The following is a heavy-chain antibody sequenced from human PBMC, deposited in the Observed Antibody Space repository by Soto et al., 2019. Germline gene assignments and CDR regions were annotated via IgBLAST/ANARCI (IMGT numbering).Heavy chain of an antibody. CDR1: GGTFSSYA. V-gene: IGHV1-69*01. Sequence: QVQLVQSGAEVKKPGSSVKVSCKASGGTFSSYAISWVRQAPGQGLEWMGGTIPTFVTANYAQKFQGRVTITADESTSTAYMELSSLRSEDTAVYYCARAPYYYDSSGYFNFDYWGQGTLVTVSS. CDR2: TIPTFVTA. D-gene: IGHD3-22*01. CDR3: ARAPYYYDSSGYFNFDY. J-gene: IGHJ4*02.